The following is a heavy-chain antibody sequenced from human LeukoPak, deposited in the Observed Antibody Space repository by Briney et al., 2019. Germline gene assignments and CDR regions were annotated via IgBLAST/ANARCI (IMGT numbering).Heavy chain of an antibody. J-gene: IGHJ6*03. CDR1: GFTFSTYA. CDR3: AKGGGSGSYYYYYYYMDV. D-gene: IGHD3-10*01. Sequence: PGGSLRLSCAASGFTFSTYAMSWVRQAPGKGLEWVSGISGSGGSTYYADSVKGRFTISRDSSKNTLYLQMNSLGAEDTALYYCAKGGGSGSYYYYYYYMDVWGKGTTVTVSS. CDR2: ISGSGGST. V-gene: IGHV3-23*01.